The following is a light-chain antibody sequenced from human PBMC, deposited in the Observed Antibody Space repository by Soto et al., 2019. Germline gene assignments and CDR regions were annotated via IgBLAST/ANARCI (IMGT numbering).Light chain of an antibody. CDR3: QQYKSYWT. CDR1: QSISDW. Sequence: DIQMTQSPSTLSAYVGDRVTITCRASQSISDWLAWYKQKPGKAPKLLIYDASTLESGVPSRFSGSGSGTEFTLTISRLQPDDFATYYCQQYKSYWTFGQGTKVDIK. J-gene: IGKJ1*01. CDR2: DAS. V-gene: IGKV1-5*01.